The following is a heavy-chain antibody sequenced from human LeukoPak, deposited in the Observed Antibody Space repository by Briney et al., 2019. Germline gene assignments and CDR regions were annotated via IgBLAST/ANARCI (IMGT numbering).Heavy chain of an antibody. V-gene: IGHV4-59*01. D-gene: IGHD3-22*01. CDR2: IYYSGST. CDR1: GGSISSYY. J-gene: IGHJ3*02. CDR3: ARGGYDSLSAFDI. Sequence: SETLSLTCTVSGGSISSYYWSWIRQPPGKGLEWIGYIYYSGSTNYNPSLKSRVTISVDTSKNQFSLKLSSVTAADTAVYYCARGGYDSLSAFDIWGQGTMVTVSS.